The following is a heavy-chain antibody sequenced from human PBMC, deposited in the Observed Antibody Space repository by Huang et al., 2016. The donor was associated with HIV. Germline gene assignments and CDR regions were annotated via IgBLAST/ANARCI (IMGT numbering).Heavy chain of an antibody. CDR1: GFTLSKAW. J-gene: IGHJ4*02. CDR2: IKSKTDGGTT. CDR3: TTHLDYYDSSGYYFGNY. Sequence: EVQLVESGGGLVKPGGSLRLSCASSGFTLSKAWRSWVRQAPGKGLEWFGRIKSKTDGGTTDYTAPVKGRFTISRDDSRNTLYLQMNSLKTEDTAVYYCTTHLDYYDSSGYYFGNYWGQGTLVTVSS. D-gene: IGHD3-22*01. V-gene: IGHV3-15*01.